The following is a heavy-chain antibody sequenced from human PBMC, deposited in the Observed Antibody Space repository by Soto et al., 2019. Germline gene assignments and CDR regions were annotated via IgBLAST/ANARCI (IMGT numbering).Heavy chain of an antibody. V-gene: IGHV1-69*13. J-gene: IGHJ6*02. CDR1: GGTFSSYA. D-gene: IGHD2-8*01. CDR3: ARNDIVPTYYYGMDV. Sequence: ASVKVSCKAPGGTFSSYAISWVRQAPGQGLEWMGGIIPIFGTANYAQKFQGRVTITADESTSTAYMELSSLRSEDTAVYYCARNDIVPTYYYGMDVWGQGTTVTVSS. CDR2: IIPIFGTA.